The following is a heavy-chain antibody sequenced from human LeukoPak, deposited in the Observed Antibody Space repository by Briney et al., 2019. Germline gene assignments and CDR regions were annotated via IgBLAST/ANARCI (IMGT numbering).Heavy chain of an antibody. V-gene: IGHV3-53*01. CDR2: IYSGGST. CDR1: GFTVSSNY. D-gene: IGHD6-13*01. CDR3: AKGGSSWAPYYFDY. J-gene: IGHJ4*02. Sequence: RGSLRLSCAASGFTVSSNYMSWVRQAPGKGLEWVSVIYSGGSTYYADSVKGRFTISRDNSKNTLYLQMNSLRAEDTAVYYCAKGGSSWAPYYFDYWGQGTLVTVSS.